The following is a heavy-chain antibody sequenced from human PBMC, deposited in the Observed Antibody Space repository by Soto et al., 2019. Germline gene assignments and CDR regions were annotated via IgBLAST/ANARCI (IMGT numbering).Heavy chain of an antibody. Sequence: QVQLQESGPGLVKPSQTLSLTCTVSGGSISSGGYYWSWIRQHPGEGLEWIGNIHYSGRTYYTPSLPSRVTISVDTSKNQFSLKLTSVTAADTAVYYCARDREAYDSSGCIDFWGQGTLVTVSS. V-gene: IGHV4-31*03. CDR2: IHYSGRT. D-gene: IGHD3-22*01. J-gene: IGHJ4*02. CDR1: GGSISSGGYY. CDR3: ARDREAYDSSGCIDF.